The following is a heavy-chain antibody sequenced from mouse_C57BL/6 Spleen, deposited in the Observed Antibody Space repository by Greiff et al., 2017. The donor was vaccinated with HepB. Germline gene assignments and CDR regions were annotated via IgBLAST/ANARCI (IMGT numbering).Heavy chain of an antibody. CDR2: ISSGSSTI. CDR3: ARQEIYSGNYIGWYFDY. V-gene: IGHV5-17*01. Sequence: EVKLVESGGGLVKPGGSLKLSCAASGFTFSDYGMHWVRQAPERGLEWVGYISSGSSTIYYADTVKGRFTISRNNAKNTPFLQMTSLMSEDTAMYYCARQEIYSGNYIGWYFDYWGQGTTLTVSS. J-gene: IGHJ2*01. D-gene: IGHD2-1*01. CDR1: GFTFSDYG.